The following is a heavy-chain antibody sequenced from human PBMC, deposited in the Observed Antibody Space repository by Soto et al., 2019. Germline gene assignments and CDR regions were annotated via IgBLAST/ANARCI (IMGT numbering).Heavy chain of an antibody. CDR1: GFTFSGSA. V-gene: IGHV3-73*01. Sequence: GGSLRLSCAASGFTFSGSAMHWVRQASGKGLEWVGRIRSKANSYATAYAASVKGRFTISGDDSKNTAYPQMNSLKTEDTAVYYCTRVHYDILTGFRDYWGQGTLVTVSS. CDR2: IRSKANSYAT. CDR3: TRVHYDILTGFRDY. J-gene: IGHJ4*02. D-gene: IGHD3-9*01.